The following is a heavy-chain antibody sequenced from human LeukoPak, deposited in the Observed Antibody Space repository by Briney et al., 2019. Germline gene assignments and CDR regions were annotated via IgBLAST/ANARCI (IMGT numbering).Heavy chain of an antibody. V-gene: IGHV1-18*03. Sequence: ASVKVSCKASGYTFTSYGISWVRQSPGQGLEWMEWISAYNGNPNYAQKLQGRVTMTTDTSTSTAYMELRSLRSDDMAVYYCARDSPVYYYDSSGSQRDAFDIWGQGTMVTVSS. CDR2: ISAYNGNP. CDR3: ARDSPVYYYDSSGSQRDAFDI. CDR1: GYTFTSYG. J-gene: IGHJ3*02. D-gene: IGHD3-22*01.